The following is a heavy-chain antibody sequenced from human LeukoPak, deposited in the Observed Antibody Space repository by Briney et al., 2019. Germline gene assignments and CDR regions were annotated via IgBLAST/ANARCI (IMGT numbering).Heavy chain of an antibody. CDR3: ARGMLARRGIDY. D-gene: IGHD3-10*02. CDR1: GYTFTSYG. V-gene: IGHV1-18*01. CDR2: ISAYNGNT. Sequence: ASVNVSCKASGYTFTSYGISWVRQAPGQGLEWMGWISAYNGNTNYAQKLQGRVTMTTDTSTSTSYMALRSLRSADTAVYYCARGMLARRGIDYWGQGTLVTVSS. J-gene: IGHJ4*02.